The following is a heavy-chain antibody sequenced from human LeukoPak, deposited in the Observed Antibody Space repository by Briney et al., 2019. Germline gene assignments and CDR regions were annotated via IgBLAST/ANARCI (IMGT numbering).Heavy chain of an antibody. CDR3: AILRLSTGLWWFFDL. Sequence: ASVKVSCKASGYTFTSYGISWVRQAPGQGLEWMGWINPNSGGTNYAQKFQGRVTMTRDTSISTAYMELSRLRSDDTAVYYCAILRLSTGLWWFFDLWGRGTLVTVSS. V-gene: IGHV1-2*02. J-gene: IGHJ2*01. CDR2: INPNSGGT. CDR1: GYTFTSYG. D-gene: IGHD2-8*02.